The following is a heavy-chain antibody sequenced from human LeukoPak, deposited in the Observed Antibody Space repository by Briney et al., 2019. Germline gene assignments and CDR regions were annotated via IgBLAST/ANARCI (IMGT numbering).Heavy chain of an antibody. J-gene: IGHJ4*02. CDR2: IYYSGSA. CDR3: ASADSSGYASFGY. Sequence: PETLSLTCTVSRGSLSSYYWSSIWQHPGKGLEWIGYIYYSGSATYTPSLKSRVTLSVDTSKNQFSLKLSSVTAAATAVYYCASADSSGYASFGYWGQGTLVTVSS. V-gene: IGHV4-59*01. D-gene: IGHD3-22*01. CDR1: RGSLSSYY.